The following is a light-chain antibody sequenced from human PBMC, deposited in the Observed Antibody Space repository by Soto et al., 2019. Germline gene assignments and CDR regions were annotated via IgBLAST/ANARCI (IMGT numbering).Light chain of an antibody. CDR1: QGVSRD. CDR3: LQYNTSPRT. V-gene: IGKV3-15*01. J-gene: IGKJ1*01. Sequence: EIDLTQSPCFLSESPGDRATLSCRASQGVSRDLGWYQQKPGQAPRLLIYGASTRASGVPARFSGSGSGTDFTLTITSLQPEDVAIYYCLQYNTSPRTFGQGTKVDI. CDR2: GAS.